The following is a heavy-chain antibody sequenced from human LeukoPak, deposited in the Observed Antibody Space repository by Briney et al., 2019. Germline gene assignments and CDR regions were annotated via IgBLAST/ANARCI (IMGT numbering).Heavy chain of an antibody. V-gene: IGHV1-46*01. J-gene: IGHJ6*03. D-gene: IGHD4-11*01. CDR3: ARDRPITVGDDYYYYMDV. CDR2: INPSGGST. Sequence: GASVKVSCKASGYTFTSYYMHWVRQAPGQGLEWMGIINPSGGSTSYAQKFQGRVTMTRDTSTSTVYMELSSLRSEDTAVYYCARDRPITVGDDYYYYMDVWGKGTTVTVSS. CDR1: GYTFTSYY.